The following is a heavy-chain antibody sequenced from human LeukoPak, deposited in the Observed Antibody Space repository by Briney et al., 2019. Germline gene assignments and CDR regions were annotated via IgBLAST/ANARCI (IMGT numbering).Heavy chain of an antibody. D-gene: IGHD2-15*01. CDR2: VFYSGGT. V-gene: IGHV4-59*12. CDR3: ARDRSGAHQRYFDY. J-gene: IGHJ4*02. CDR1: GGSISNYY. Sequence: SETLSLTCTVSGGSISNYYWSWIRRPPGEGLEWIGFVFYSGGTHYNPSFKSRVTMSVDTSKNQFTLELTSVTAADTAVYFCARDRSGAHQRYFDYWGQGTLVTVSS.